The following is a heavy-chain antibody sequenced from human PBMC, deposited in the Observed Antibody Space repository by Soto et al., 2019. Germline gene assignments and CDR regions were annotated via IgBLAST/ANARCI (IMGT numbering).Heavy chain of an antibody. J-gene: IGHJ4*02. D-gene: IGHD3-9*01. CDR1: GFTFSSHW. V-gene: IGHV3-74*01. CDR3: ARGSSWTGYSAQFDS. CDR2: INSDGRST. Sequence: EVQLVESGGGLVQPGGSLRLSCAASGFTFSSHWMHWVRHAPGKGLVWVSRINSDGRSTTNADSVKGRFTISRDNARKTLYLQMNSLSAEDTSVYSCARGSSWTGYSAQFDSWGQGNLVTVAS.